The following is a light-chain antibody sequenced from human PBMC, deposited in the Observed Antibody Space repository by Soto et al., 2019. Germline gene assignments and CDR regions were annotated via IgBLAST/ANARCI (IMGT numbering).Light chain of an antibody. CDR2: ENT. Sequence: QSALTQSASVSGSPGQSITISCAGTISDVGSYNLVSWYQQYPGKAPKVIIYENTKRPSGVSNRFSGSKSGNTASLTISGLQAEDEADYYCCSYATTLTYVFGTGTKLTVL. V-gene: IGLV2-23*01. J-gene: IGLJ1*01. CDR1: ISDVGSYNL. CDR3: CSYATTLTYV.